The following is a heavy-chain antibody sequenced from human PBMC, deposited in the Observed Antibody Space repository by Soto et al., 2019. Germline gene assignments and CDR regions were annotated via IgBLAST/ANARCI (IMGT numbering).Heavy chain of an antibody. J-gene: IGHJ4*02. CDR1: GFTFSDYY. CDR2: ISYTSSTI. V-gene: IGHV3-11*01. D-gene: IGHD6-19*01. Sequence: QVQLVESGGGLVKPGGSLRLSCAASGFTFSDYYMCWILQAPGKGLEWVSYISYTSSTIYYADSVKGRFTIARDNANNSLYLQMNSLRAEDTAVYYCARGRAIAVTGVAYWGQGTLVTVSS. CDR3: ARGRAIAVTGVAY.